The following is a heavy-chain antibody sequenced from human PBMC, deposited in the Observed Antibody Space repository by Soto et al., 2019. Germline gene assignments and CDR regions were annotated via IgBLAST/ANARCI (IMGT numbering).Heavy chain of an antibody. CDR1: GGSFSSYY. V-gene: IGHV4-4*07. CDR2: INTSGTT. J-gene: IGHJ4*01. CDR3: ARDQRLVSYSSPLYLYFVY. Sequence: SETLSLTCTVSGGSFSSYYWSWIRQPPGKGLEWIGGINTSGTTNYNPSIKSRVTISVDTSKNHFSLKLSSVTAADTAVYYCARDQRLVSYSSPLYLYFVYSGHVHLVIVS. D-gene: IGHD6-19*01.